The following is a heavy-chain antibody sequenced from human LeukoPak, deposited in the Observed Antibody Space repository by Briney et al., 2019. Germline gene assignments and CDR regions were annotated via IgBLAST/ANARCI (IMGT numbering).Heavy chain of an antibody. CDR3: ARARYDTNRAFDI. CDR2: LYYTGST. D-gene: IGHD2-8*01. CDR1: GGSFRGYY. Sequence: PAETLSLTCAVYGGSFRGYYWNWIRQPPGKGLEWIGYLYYTGSTNYNPSLKSRVTISVDTSTNQFSLNLNSVTAADTAVYYCARARYDTNRAFDIWGQGTMVTVSS. J-gene: IGHJ3*02. V-gene: IGHV4-59*01.